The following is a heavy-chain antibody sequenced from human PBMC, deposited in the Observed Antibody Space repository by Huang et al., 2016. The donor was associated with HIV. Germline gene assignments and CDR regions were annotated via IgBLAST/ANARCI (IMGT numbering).Heavy chain of an antibody. CDR3: ARRFSSSSGYFDY. D-gene: IGHD6-6*01. V-gene: IGHV5-51*01. Sequence: VQLVQSGAEVKKPGESLKISCKGSGYSFSSSWIAWVRQMPGKGLEWMGIILPDDSYTTYSPSFEGQVTISADKSIGTAYLQWSSLKASDTAMYYCARRFSSSSGYFDYWGQGSLVTVSS. CDR1: GYSFSSSW. CDR2: ILPDDSYT. J-gene: IGHJ4*02.